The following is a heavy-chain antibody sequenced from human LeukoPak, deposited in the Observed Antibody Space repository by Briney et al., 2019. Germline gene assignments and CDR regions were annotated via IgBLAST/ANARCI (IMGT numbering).Heavy chain of an antibody. D-gene: IGHD6-13*01. J-gene: IGHJ4*02. CDR1: GGSISSYY. CDR2: IYYSGST. CDR3: ARSAFLVTAPGLYYFDY. Sequence: SETLSLTCTVSGGSISSYYWSWIRQPPGKELEWIGYIYYSGSTNYNPSLKSRVTMSVATSKNQFSLHLSSVTAADTAVYYCARSAFLVTAPGLYYFDYWGQGTLVAVSS. V-gene: IGHV4-59*12.